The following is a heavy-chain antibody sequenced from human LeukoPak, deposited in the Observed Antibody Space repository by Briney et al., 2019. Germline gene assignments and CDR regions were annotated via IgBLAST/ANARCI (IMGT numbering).Heavy chain of an antibody. J-gene: IGHJ6*02. CDR2: ILGGGDTT. Sequence: GGSLRLSCAASGFTFNYYAMNWVRQAPGKGLEWVSAILGGGDTTSYADSVKGRFTISRDNAKNSLYLQMNSLRAEDTAVYYCARDYYDILTGYRNYYYYGMDVWGQGTTVTVSS. CDR3: ARDYYDILTGYRNYYYYGMDV. D-gene: IGHD3-9*01. V-gene: IGHV3-23*01. CDR1: GFTFNYYA.